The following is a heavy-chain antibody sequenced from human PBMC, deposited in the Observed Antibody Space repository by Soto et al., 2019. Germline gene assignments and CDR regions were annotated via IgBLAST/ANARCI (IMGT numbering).Heavy chain of an antibody. Sequence: SETLSLTCTVSGGSISTSSYYWGWIRRPPGKGLEWIGTIYYSGSTYYNPSLKSRVTISVDTSKNQFSLNLGSVTAADTAVYFCARSIASYLYYFDYWGPGTLVTVSS. J-gene: IGHJ4*02. V-gene: IGHV4-39*01. D-gene: IGHD1-26*01. CDR2: IYYSGST. CDR3: ARSIASYLYYFDY. CDR1: GGSISTSSYY.